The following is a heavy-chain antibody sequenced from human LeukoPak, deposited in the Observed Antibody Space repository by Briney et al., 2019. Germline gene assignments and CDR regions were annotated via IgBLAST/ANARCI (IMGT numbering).Heavy chain of an antibody. D-gene: IGHD4-11*01. CDR2: IWSDATNQ. Sequence: GGSLRLSCEASGFTFSHFGMHWVRQAPGKGLEWVAVIWSDATNQYYGDSVKGRFTISRDNFKKTVSLQMDSLRAEDTAVYYCAKDAQRGFDHSNSLERWGQGSLVTVSS. CDR3: AKDAQRGFDHSNSLER. V-gene: IGHV3-33*06. CDR1: GFTFSHFG. J-gene: IGHJ4*02.